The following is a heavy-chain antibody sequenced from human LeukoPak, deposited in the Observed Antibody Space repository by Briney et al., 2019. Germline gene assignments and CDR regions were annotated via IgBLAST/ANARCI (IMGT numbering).Heavy chain of an antibody. CDR2: IKQDGSEK. CDR1: GFTLRSYW. D-gene: IGHD1-26*01. Sequence: GGSLRLSCAASGFTLRSYWMSWVRQAPGKGVEWVANIKQDGSEKYYVDSVRGRFTISRDNAKNSLYLQMNSLRAEDTAVYYCARVSGSYRASYFQHGGQGTLVTVSS. V-gene: IGHV3-7*01. J-gene: IGHJ1*01. CDR3: ARVSGSYRASYFQH.